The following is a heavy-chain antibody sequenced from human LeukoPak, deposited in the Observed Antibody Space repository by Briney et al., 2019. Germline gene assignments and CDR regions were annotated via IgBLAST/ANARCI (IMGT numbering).Heavy chain of an antibody. CDR1: GYTFTGYY. Sequence: ASVEVSCKASGYTFTGYYMHWVRQAPGQGLEWMGWINPNSGGTNYAQKFQGRVTMTRDTSISTAYMELSRLRSDDTAVYYCARGRGGTVTTNLNWFDPWGQGTLVTVST. CDR3: ARGRGGTVTTNLNWFDP. D-gene: IGHD4-17*01. CDR2: INPNSGGT. J-gene: IGHJ5*02. V-gene: IGHV1-2*02.